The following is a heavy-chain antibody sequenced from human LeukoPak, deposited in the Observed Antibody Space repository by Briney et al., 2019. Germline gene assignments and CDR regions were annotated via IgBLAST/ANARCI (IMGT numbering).Heavy chain of an antibody. V-gene: IGHV3-66*01. Sequence: PGGSLRLSCAASGFTFSSYSMNWVRQAPGKGLEWVSVIYSGGSTYYADSVKGRFTISRDNSKNTLYLQMNSLRAEDTAVYYCARGGGSSWYGNWFDPWGQGTLVTVSS. CDR1: GFTFSSYS. J-gene: IGHJ5*02. D-gene: IGHD6-13*01. CDR3: ARGGGSSWYGNWFDP. CDR2: IYSGGST.